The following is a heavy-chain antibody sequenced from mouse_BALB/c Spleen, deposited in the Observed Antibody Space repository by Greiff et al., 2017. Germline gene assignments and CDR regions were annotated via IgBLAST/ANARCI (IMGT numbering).Heavy chain of an antibody. Sequence: DVMLVESGGGLVKPGGSLKLSCAASGFTFSDYYMYWVRQTPEKRLEWVATISDGGSDTYYPDSVKGRFTISRDNAKNNLYLQMSSLKSEDTAMFYCAREDYPMAYWGQGTLVTVSA. J-gene: IGHJ3*01. CDR1: GFTFSDYY. CDR2: ISDGGSDT. CDR3: AREDYPMAY. V-gene: IGHV5-4*02. D-gene: IGHD6-5*01.